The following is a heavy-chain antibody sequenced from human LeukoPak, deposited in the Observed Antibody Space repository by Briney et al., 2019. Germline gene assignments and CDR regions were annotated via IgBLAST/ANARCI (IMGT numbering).Heavy chain of an antibody. CDR1: GFTFNTYG. J-gene: IGHJ4*02. Sequence: PGGSLRLSCEASGFTFNTYGMHWVRQAPGKGLEWLAVISYDERNKYYADSVKGRFTISRDNSKSTLYLQMSSLRPEDTAVYYCANGAVYCTSSKYPTGSAPSCFAHWGQGTLVTVSS. CDR2: ISYDERNK. CDR3: ANGAVYCTSSKYPTGSAPSCFAH. V-gene: IGHV3-30*18. D-gene: IGHD2-2*01.